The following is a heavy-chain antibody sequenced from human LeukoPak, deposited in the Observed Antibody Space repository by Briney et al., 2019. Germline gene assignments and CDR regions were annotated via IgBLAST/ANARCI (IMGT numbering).Heavy chain of an antibody. J-gene: IGHJ4*02. V-gene: IGHV3-30-3*01. CDR1: GFTFNTYA. Sequence: QPGRSLRLSCAASGFTFNTYAMHWVRQAPGKGLEWVAVISYDGSNKYYADSVKGRFTISRDNSKNSLYLQLNSLRAEDTAVYYCARKLYKELLTEGPFHYWGQGTLVTVSS. D-gene: IGHD1-26*01. CDR3: ARKLYKELLTEGPFHY. CDR2: ISYDGSNK.